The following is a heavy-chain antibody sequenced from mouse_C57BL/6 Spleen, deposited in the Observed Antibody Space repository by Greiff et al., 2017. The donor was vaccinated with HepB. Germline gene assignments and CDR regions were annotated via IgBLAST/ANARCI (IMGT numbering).Heavy chain of an antibody. D-gene: IGHD2-3*01. Sequence: EVKLVESGPGLAKPSQTLSLTCSVPGYSITSDYWNWIRKFPGNKLEYMGYISYSGSTYYNPSLKSRISITRDTSKNQYYLQLNSVTTEDTATYYCARSDGFLRGDFDYWGQGTTLTVSS. CDR3: ARSDGFLRGDFDY. CDR2: ISYSGST. V-gene: IGHV3-8*01. CDR1: GYSITSDY. J-gene: IGHJ2*01.